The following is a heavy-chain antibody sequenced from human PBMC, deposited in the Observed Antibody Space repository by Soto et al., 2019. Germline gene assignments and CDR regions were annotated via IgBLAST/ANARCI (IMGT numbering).Heavy chain of an antibody. CDR1: GFTFSSYG. CDR3: ARSAGSSYTYYYYYYMDV. D-gene: IGHD2-2*02. V-gene: IGHV3-33*01. CDR2: IWYDGSNK. J-gene: IGHJ6*03. Sequence: GGSLRLSCAASGFTFSSYGMHWVRQAPGKGLEWVAVIWYDGSNKYYADSVKGRFTISRDNSKNTLYLQMNSLRAEDTAVYYCARSAGSSYTYYYYYYMDVWGKGTTVTVSS.